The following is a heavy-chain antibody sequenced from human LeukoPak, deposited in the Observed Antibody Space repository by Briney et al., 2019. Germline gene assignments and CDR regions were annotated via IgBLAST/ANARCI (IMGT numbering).Heavy chain of an antibody. J-gene: IGHJ5*02. CDR2: ISGHNGKT. Sequence: ASVKVSCKASGYTFVSYDISWVRQAPGQGLEWMGWISGHNGKTYYAQKLQGRITMTTDTSTSTAYMELRSLRTDDTAVYYCASQGSITYNWFDPWGQGTLVTVSS. V-gene: IGHV1-18*01. CDR1: GYTFVSYD. CDR3: ASQGSITYNWFDP. D-gene: IGHD3-3*02.